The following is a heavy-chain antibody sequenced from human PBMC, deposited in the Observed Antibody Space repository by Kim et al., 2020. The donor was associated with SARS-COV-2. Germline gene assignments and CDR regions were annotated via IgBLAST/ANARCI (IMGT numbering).Heavy chain of an antibody. D-gene: IGHD3-10*01. CDR1: GGSISSSSYY. CDR3: ASGWFGSDY. J-gene: IGHJ4*02. V-gene: IGHV4-39*01. CDR2: IYYSGST. Sequence: SETLSLTCTVSGGSISSSSYYWGWIRQPPGKGLEWIGSIYYSGSTYYNPSLKSRVTISVDTSKNQFSLKLSSMTAADTAVYYCASGWFGSDYWGQGTLVTVSS.